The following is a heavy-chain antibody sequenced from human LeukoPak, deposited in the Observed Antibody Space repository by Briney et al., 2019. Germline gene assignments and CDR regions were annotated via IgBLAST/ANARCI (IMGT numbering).Heavy chain of an antibody. V-gene: IGHV4-39*02. Sequence: SETLSLTCTVSGGSISRSSYYWGWVRQPPGKGLEWIGNIYYSGSTYYNPSLKSRVTISADTSKNQFSLRLSSVTAADTAVYYCARDGATGVFEYWGQGTLVAVSS. J-gene: IGHJ4*02. D-gene: IGHD1-14*01. CDR1: GGSISRSSYY. CDR2: IYYSGST. CDR3: ARDGATGVFEY.